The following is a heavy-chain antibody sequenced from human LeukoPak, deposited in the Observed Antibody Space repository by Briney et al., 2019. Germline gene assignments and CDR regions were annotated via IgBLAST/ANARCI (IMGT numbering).Heavy chain of an antibody. CDR2: IKQDGSEK. CDR1: GFTFSSYW. J-gene: IGHJ3*02. V-gene: IGHV3-7*01. Sequence: GGSLRLSCAASGFTFSSYWMSWVRQAPGKGLEWVANIKQDGSEKYYVDSVKGRFTISRDNAKNSLYLQMNSLRAEDTAVYYCAGPMIVVVTHDAFDIWGQGTMVTVSS. CDR3: AGPMIVVVTHDAFDI. D-gene: IGHD3-22*01.